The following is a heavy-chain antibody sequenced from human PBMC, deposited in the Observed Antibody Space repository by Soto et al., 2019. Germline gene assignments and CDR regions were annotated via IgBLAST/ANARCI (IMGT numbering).Heavy chain of an antibody. Sequence: SETLSLTCTVSGGSISSYYWSWIRQPPGKGLEWIGYIYYSGSTNYNPSLKSRVTISVDTSKNQFSLKLSSVTAADTAVYYCASYDYGDDRGFDYWGQGTLVTVSS. CDR1: GGSISSYY. D-gene: IGHD4-17*01. CDR2: IYYSGST. V-gene: IGHV4-59*01. J-gene: IGHJ4*02. CDR3: ASYDYGDDRGFDY.